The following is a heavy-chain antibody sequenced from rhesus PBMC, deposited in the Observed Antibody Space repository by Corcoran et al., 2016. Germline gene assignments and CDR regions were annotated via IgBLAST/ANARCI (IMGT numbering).Heavy chain of an antibody. CDR3: ARWSGHFDF. J-gene: IGHJ1*01. Sequence: QVQLQGSGPGLVKPSETLSLSCAVSGGSISDDDYWNWIRPPPGKGREWIGYIYGSYGATNYNPSLKNRVTISIDTSKNHFSLKLNSVTAADTAVYYCARWSGHFDFWGQGALVTVSS. CDR2: IYGSYGAT. D-gene: IGHD3-22*01. CDR1: GGSISDDDY. V-gene: IGHV4-106*01.